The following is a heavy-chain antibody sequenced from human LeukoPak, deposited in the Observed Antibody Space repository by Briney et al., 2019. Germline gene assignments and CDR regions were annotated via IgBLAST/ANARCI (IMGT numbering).Heavy chain of an antibody. J-gene: IGHJ4*02. CDR1: GFTVSINY. Sequence: GESLRLSCAASGFTVSINYMSWVRQAPGMGLEWVSIIYSGGSTYYADSVRGRFTISRDNSKNTLYLQMNSLRAEDTAVYYCARAESTRSPFDYWGQGTLVTVSS. D-gene: IGHD2-2*01. CDR3: ARAESTRSPFDY. CDR2: IYSGGST. V-gene: IGHV3-53*01.